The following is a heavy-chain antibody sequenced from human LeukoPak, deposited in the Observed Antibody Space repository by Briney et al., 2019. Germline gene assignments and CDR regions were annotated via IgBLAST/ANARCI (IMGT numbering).Heavy chain of an antibody. CDR1: GFTFSRYA. CDR3: AKDASPLPNVFDI. CDR2: ISDSGNSA. J-gene: IGHJ3*02. V-gene: IGHV3-23*01. D-gene: IGHD2-15*01. Sequence: PGGSLRLSCATSGFTFSRYAMNWVRQAPGTGLEWVSAISDSGNSAYYADSVKGRFTVCRDKSNNTLFLQMTRLTADDTAVYYCAKDASPLPNVFDIWGQGTKVIVSS.